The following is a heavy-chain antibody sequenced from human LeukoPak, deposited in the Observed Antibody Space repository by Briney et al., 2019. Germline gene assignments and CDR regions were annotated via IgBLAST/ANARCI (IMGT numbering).Heavy chain of an antibody. Sequence: GGSLRLSCAASGFTFSSYAMSWVRKAPGKGLEWVSAISGSGGSTYYADSVKGRFTISRDNSKNTLYLQMNSLRAEDTAVYYCAKIKIEYSSLDAFDIWAKGQWSPSLQ. V-gene: IGHV3-23*01. D-gene: IGHD6-6*01. CDR3: AKIKIEYSSLDAFDI. CDR1: GFTFSSYA. CDR2: ISGSGGST. J-gene: IGHJ3*02.